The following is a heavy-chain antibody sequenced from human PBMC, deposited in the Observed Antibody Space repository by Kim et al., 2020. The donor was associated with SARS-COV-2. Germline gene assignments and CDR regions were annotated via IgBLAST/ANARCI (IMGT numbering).Heavy chain of an antibody. CDR1: GFTVSSNY. Sequence: GGSLRLSCAASGFTVSSNYMSWVRQAPGKGLEWVSVIYSGGSTYYADSVKGRFTISRHNSKNTLYLQMNSLRAEDTAVYYCARVRQGSRRGGGNSYYYYGMDVWGQGTTVTVSS. CDR3: ARVRQGSRRGGGNSYYYYGMDV. J-gene: IGHJ6*02. V-gene: IGHV3-53*04. D-gene: IGHD2-21*02. CDR2: IYSGGST.